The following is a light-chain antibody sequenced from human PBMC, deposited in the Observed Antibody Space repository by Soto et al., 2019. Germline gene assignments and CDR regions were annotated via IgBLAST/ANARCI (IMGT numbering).Light chain of an antibody. CDR3: QSSDSSLSGLVV. J-gene: IGLJ2*01. V-gene: IGLV1-40*01. CDR1: SSNIGAGYD. CDR2: GNS. Sequence: QSVLTQPPSVSGAPGQRVTISCTGSSSNIGAGYDVHWYQQLPGTAPKLLIYGNSNRPSGVPDRFSGSKSGTSASLAITGLQAEDEADYYCQSSDSSLSGLVVFGGGTKPTVL.